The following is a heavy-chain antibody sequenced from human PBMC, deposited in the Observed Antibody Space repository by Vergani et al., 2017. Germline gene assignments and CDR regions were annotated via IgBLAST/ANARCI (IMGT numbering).Heavy chain of an antibody. CDR1: GFTFDDYA. J-gene: IGHJ4*02. CDR2: ISWNSGSI. V-gene: IGHV3-9*01. D-gene: IGHD3-10*01. Sequence: EVQLVESGGGLVQPGRSLRLSCAASGFTFDDYAMHWVRQAPGKGLEWVSGISWNSGSIGYADSVKGRFTISRDNSKNTLYLQMNSLRAEDTAVYYCARAMILWFGENDYWGQGTLVTVSS. CDR3: ARAMILWFGENDY.